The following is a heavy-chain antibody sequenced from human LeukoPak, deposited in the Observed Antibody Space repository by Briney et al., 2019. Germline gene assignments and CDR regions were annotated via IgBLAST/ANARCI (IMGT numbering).Heavy chain of an antibody. J-gene: IGHJ6*02. CDR3: ARPPSAATDYYYYYYGMDV. V-gene: IGHV1-8*01. D-gene: IGHD6-13*01. CDR2: MNPNSGNT. Sequence: GASVKVPCKAFGYPFTSYDINWVRQATGQGLEGMGWMNPNSGNTGYAQKFQGRVTMTRNTSISTAYMELSSLRSEDTAVYYCARPPSAATDYYYYYYGMDVWGQGTTVTVSS. CDR1: GYPFTSYD.